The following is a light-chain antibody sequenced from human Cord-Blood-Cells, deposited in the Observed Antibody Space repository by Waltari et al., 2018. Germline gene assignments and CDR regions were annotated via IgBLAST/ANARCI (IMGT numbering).Light chain of an antibody. CDR1: QSDSSY. CDR3: QQRSNWLT. Sequence: EIVLTQSPATLSLSPGDRATLSCRASQSDSSYLAWYPQKPGQAPRLLIYDASNRATGIPARFSGSGSGTDFTLTISSLEPEDFAVYYWQQRSNWLTFGGGTKVEIK. CDR2: DAS. J-gene: IGKJ4*01. V-gene: IGKV3-11*01.